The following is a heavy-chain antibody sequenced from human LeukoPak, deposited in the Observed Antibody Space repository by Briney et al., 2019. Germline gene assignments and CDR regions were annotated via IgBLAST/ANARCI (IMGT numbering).Heavy chain of an antibody. CDR2: ISGNGITT. D-gene: IGHD1-26*01. J-gene: IGHJ3*02. CDR1: GFTFSGYA. CDR3: AKGLMTGELLLSAFDI. Sequence: PGESLRLSCAASGFTFSGYAMSWVRQAPGKGLQWVSTISGNGITTYYADSVKGRFTISRDNSKNTLYLQMNSLRAEDTAVYYCAKGLMTGELLLSAFDIWGQGTMVTVSS. V-gene: IGHV3-23*01.